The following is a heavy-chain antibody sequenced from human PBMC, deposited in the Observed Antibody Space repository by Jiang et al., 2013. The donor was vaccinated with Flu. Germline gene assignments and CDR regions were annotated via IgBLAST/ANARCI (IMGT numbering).Heavy chain of an antibody. V-gene: IGHV1-18*01. D-gene: IGHD2-15*01. CDR3: ARDEVSGKVAPWTAYGLDV. Sequence: GAEVKKPGASVKVSCKASGYTFTSKGISWVRQAPGHGLEWMGWISTYNGNTNYAQDLQGRVTMTTDTSTSTAYMELRSLRSDDTAVYFCARDEVSGKVAPWTAYGLDVWGQGTTVTVSS. J-gene: IGHJ6*02. CDR2: ISTYNGNT. CDR1: GYTFTSKG.